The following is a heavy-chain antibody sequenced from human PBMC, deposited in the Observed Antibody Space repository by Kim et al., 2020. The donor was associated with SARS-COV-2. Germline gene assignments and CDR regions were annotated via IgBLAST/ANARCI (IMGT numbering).Heavy chain of an antibody. CDR2: T. J-gene: IGHJ4*02. Sequence: TYYNPSLKSRVTISVDTSKNQFSLKLSSVTAADTAVYYCARDGRAAADTGWGQGTLVTVSS. D-gene: IGHD6-13*01. CDR3: ARDGRAAADTG. V-gene: IGHV4-39*02.